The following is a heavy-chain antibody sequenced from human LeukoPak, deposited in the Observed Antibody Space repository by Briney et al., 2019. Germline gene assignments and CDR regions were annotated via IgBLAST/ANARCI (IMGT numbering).Heavy chain of an antibody. Sequence: GGSLRLSCAASGFXFSSYEMNWVRQAPGKGLEWVSYISSSGSTIYYADSVKGRFTISRDNAKNSLYLQMNSLRAEDTAVYYCARDRRGDYGGNSNYYYGMDVWGQGTTVTVSS. CDR1: GFXFSSYE. D-gene: IGHD4-23*01. V-gene: IGHV3-48*03. CDR3: ARDRRGDYGGNSNYYYGMDV. CDR2: ISSSGSTI. J-gene: IGHJ6*02.